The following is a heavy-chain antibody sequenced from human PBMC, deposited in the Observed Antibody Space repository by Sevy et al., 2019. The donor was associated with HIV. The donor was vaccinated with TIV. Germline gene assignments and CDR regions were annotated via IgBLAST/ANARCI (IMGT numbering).Heavy chain of an antibody. V-gene: IGHV3-30*02. CDR1: EFSLTTSD. Sequence: GGSLRLSCAASEFSLTTSDMHWVRQAPGKGLEGVAYVRNDGSNKYFADSVRDRFTISRDSPKNTLYLHMNSLRDEDTASYYCARGRETTEYWLGELDYYYGLDVWGQGTTVTVSS. CDR3: ARGRETTEYWLGELDYYYGLDV. J-gene: IGHJ6*02. CDR2: VRNDGSNK. D-gene: IGHD1-26*01.